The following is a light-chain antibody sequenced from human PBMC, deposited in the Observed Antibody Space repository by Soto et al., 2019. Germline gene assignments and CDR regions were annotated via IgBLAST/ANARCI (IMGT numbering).Light chain of an antibody. Sequence: DIQMTQSPSSLSASVGDRVTITCRASQSIRRFLNWYQQKPGKAPKLLIYAASTLQSGVPSRFSGSGSGTDFTLTISSLQPEDFATYYCQQLNSYPITFGQGTRLEIK. V-gene: IGKV1-9*01. CDR1: QSIRRF. CDR3: QQLNSYPIT. CDR2: AAS. J-gene: IGKJ5*01.